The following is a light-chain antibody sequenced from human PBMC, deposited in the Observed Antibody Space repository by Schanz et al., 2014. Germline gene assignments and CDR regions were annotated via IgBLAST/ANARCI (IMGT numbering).Light chain of an antibody. CDR2: GAS. V-gene: IGKV3-15*01. CDR1: QSISSN. Sequence: EIVMTQSPATLSVSPGERVTLSCRASQSISSNLAWYQQKPGQAPRLLIYGASTRATGIPARFSGSGSGTEFTLTISSLQSEDFAVYYCQHRSNWPLTFGGGTKVEIK. J-gene: IGKJ4*01. CDR3: QHRSNWPLT.